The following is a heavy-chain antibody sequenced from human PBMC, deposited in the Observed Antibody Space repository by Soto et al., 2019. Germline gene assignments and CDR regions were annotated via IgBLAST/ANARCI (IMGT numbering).Heavy chain of an antibody. J-gene: IGHJ3*02. Sequence: SETLSLTCAVYNGSFSVYYWTWIRQTPGKGLEWIGEINHSGSTNYNPSLKSRVAISVDTSKNQFSLKLSSVTAADTAVYFCARDSTRRGACDIWGQGTMVTVSS. CDR1: NGSFSVYY. CDR3: ARDSTRRGACDI. CDR2: INHSGST. D-gene: IGHD3-22*01. V-gene: IGHV4-34*01.